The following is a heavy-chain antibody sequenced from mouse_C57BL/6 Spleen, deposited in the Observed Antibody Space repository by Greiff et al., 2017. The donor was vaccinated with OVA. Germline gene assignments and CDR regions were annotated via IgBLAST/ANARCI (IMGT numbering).Heavy chain of an antibody. V-gene: IGHV1-7*01. CDR3: ARGEGLDYGNYGAMDY. CDR2: INPSSGYT. J-gene: IGHJ4*01. D-gene: IGHD2-1*01. CDR1: GYTFTSYW. Sequence: QVQLQQSGAELAKPGASVKLSCKASGYTFTSYWMHWVKQRPGQGLEWIGYINPSSGYTKYNQKFKDTATLTADKSSSTAYMQLSSLTYEDSAVYYCARGEGLDYGNYGAMDYWGQGTSVTVSS.